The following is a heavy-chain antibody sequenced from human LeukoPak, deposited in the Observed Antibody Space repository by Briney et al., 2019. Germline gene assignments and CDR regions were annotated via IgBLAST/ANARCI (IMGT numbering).Heavy chain of an antibody. J-gene: IGHJ4*02. CDR2: ISGSGDST. D-gene: IGHD2-15*01. CDR3: AKSDCSAIFCYVLDF. CDR1: GFTFSSYT. V-gene: IGHV3-23*01. Sequence: GGSLRLSCAASGFTFSSYTMSWVRQAPGKGLEWVSTISGSGDSTYYADSVKGRFTISRDNSRNTLYLQMNSLRAEDTAVYYCAKSDCSAIFCYVLDFWGQGTLVTASS.